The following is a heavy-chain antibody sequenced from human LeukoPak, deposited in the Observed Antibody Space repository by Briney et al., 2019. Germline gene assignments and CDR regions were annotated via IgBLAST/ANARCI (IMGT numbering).Heavy chain of an antibody. D-gene: IGHD5-24*01. J-gene: IGHJ6*03. Sequence: GASVKVSCKPSGYTFTRYYMHWVRQAPGQGHEWMGIINPSGGSTSYAQKFQGRVTMTRDTSTSTVYMELSSLRSEDTAVYYCARDPREYYYYMDVWGKGTTVTVSS. V-gene: IGHV1-46*01. CDR1: GYTFTRYY. CDR3: ARDPREYYYYMDV. CDR2: INPSGGST.